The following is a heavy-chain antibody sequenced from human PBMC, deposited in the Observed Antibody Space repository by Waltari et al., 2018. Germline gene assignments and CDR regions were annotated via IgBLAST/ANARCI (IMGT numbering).Heavy chain of an antibody. CDR2: ISGYNGNT. V-gene: IGHV1-18*01. D-gene: IGHD6-19*01. CDR1: GYTFTSYH. CDR3: AREQYSSGPLYDN. J-gene: IGHJ4*02. Sequence: QVQLVQSGPEVKKPGASVKVSCKASGYTFTSYHISWVRQAPGQGLEWMGWISGYNGNTNYAQKFQDRVTMTTDSSTTTAYMELRSLRSDDTALYYCAREQYSSGPLYDNWGQGTLVTVSS.